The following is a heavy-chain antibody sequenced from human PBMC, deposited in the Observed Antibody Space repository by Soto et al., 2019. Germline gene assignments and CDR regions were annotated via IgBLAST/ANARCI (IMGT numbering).Heavy chain of an antibody. CDR2: IWTNGGT. D-gene: IGHD2-15*01. Sequence: GGSLRLSCAASGFSVTASYMIWVRQAPGKGLEFVSVIWTNGGTLYADSVKGRFILSRDNSMNTVYLQMNSLRVEDTAVYYCARAEVDMPTPWGQGTLVTVSS. CDR3: ARAEVDMPTP. CDR1: GFSVTASY. J-gene: IGHJ5*02. V-gene: IGHV3-66*01.